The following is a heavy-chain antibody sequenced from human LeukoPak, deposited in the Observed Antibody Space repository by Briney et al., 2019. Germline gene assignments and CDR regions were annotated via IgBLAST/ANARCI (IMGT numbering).Heavy chain of an antibody. J-gene: IGHJ4*02. V-gene: IGHV3-48*03. CDR1: GFTFSSYE. Sequence: GGSLRLSCAASGFTFSSYEMNWVRQAPGKGLEWVSYISSSGRTIYYADSVKGRFTISRDNAKNSLYLQMNSLRAEDTAVYYCARDLTAAAVSGSYYFDYWGQGTLVTVSS. CDR3: ARDLTAAAVSGSYYFDY. D-gene: IGHD6-13*01. CDR2: ISSSGRTI.